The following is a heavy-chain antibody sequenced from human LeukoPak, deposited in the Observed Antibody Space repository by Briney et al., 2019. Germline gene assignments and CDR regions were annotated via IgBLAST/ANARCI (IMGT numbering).Heavy chain of an antibody. CDR1: GGTFSSYT. D-gene: IGHD3-22*01. V-gene: IGHV1-69*02. J-gene: IGHJ4*02. Sequence: RVASVKLSCKASGGTFSSYTIGWVRQAPGQGLEWMGRIIPILGIANYAQKFQGRVTITADKSTSTAYMELSSLRSEDTAVYYSAMSRQTYYYDSSGYYNYWGQGTLVTVSS. CDR2: IIPILGIA. CDR3: AMSRQTYYYDSSGYYNY.